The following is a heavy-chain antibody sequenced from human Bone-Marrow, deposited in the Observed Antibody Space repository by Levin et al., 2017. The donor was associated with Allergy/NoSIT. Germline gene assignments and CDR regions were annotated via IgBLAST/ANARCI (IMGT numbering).Heavy chain of an antibody. Sequence: SETLSLSCAVYGASFSGYYWSWVRQPPGKGLEWVGEVYHSGSTNYNPSLESRITVSIDTSKNQFSLKLSSVTAADTAVYYCARRGFSAYMDVWGKGTAVTVSS. J-gene: IGHJ6*04. CDR3: ARRGFSAYMDV. V-gene: IGHV4-34*01. CDR1: GASFSGYY. D-gene: IGHD5-12*01. CDR2: VYHSGST.